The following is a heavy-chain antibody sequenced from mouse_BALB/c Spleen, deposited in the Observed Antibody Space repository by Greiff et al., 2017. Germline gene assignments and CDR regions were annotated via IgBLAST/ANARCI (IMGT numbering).Heavy chain of an antibody. Sequence: EVKVEESGPGLVKPSQSLSLTCSVTGYSITSGYYWNWIRQFPGNKLEWMGYISYDGSNNYNPSLKNRISITRDTSKNQFFLKLNSVTTEDTATYYCARKNYANYFDYWGQGTTLTVSS. D-gene: IGHD1-1*02. J-gene: IGHJ2*01. CDR2: ISYDGSN. CDR1: GYSITSGYY. V-gene: IGHV3-6*02. CDR3: ARKNYANYFDY.